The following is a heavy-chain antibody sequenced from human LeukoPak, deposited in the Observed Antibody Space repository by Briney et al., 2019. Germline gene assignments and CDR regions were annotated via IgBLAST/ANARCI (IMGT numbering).Heavy chain of an antibody. Sequence: GGSLRLSCAASRFTFNSYGIHWAPQAPGRGREGVAVISHDGSKIFYGDSVKGRFTISRDNSKNTVFLQMNSLRPDDTAVYYCAKDRLRETLAVPGYDYWGQGTLVTVSS. CDR2: ISHDGSKI. CDR1: RFTFNSYG. J-gene: IGHJ4*02. V-gene: IGHV3-30*18. CDR3: AKDRLRETLAVPGYDY. D-gene: IGHD6-19*01.